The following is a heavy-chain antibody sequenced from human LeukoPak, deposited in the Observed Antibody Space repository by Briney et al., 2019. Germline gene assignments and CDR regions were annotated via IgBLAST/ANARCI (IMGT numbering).Heavy chain of an antibody. J-gene: IGHJ6*02. CDR3: ARGLVVPAAILYYYYGMDV. Sequence: SETLSLTCTVSGGSIRSGSYYWSWLRQPAGTGLEWIGRIYTSGSTNYNPSLKSRVTISVDTSKNQFSLKLSSVTAADTAVYYCARGLVVPAAILYYYYGMDVWGQGTTVTVSS. V-gene: IGHV4-61*02. D-gene: IGHD2-2*01. CDR2: IYTSGST. CDR1: GGSIRSGSYY.